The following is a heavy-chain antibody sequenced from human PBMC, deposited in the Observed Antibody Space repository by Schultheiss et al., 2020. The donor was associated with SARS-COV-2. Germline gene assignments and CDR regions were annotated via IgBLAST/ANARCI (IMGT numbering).Heavy chain of an antibody. CDR3: ASCYDFWSGYYLGGLDYYYYMDV. D-gene: IGHD3-3*01. V-gene: IGHV3-30*04. CDR2: ISYDGSNK. CDR1: GFTFSSYA. Sequence: GASLRLSCAASGFTFSSYAMHWVRQAPGKGLEWVAVISYDGSNKYYADSVKGRFTISRDNSKNTLYLQMNSLRAEDTAVYYCASCYDFWSGYYLGGLDYYYYMDVWGKGTTVTVSS. J-gene: IGHJ6*03.